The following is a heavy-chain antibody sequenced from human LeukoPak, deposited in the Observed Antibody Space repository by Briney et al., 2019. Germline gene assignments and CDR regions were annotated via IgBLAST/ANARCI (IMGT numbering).Heavy chain of an antibody. CDR3: AREVVAAAGTVDY. J-gene: IGHJ4*02. CDR2: IHYSGST. CDR1: GGSISSYY. V-gene: IGHV4-59*01. Sequence: SETLSLTCTVSGGSISSYYWSWIRQPPGKGLEWIGYIHYSGSTNYNPSLKSRVTISVDTSKNQFSLILSSVTTADTAVYYCAREVVAAAGTVDYWGQGTLVTVSS. D-gene: IGHD6-13*01.